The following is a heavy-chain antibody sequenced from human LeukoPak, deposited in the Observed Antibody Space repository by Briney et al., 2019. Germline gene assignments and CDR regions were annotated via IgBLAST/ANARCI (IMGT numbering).Heavy chain of an antibody. CDR1: GGSISSYY. D-gene: IGHD1-26*01. CDR3: ARHRSPDYYYYYMDV. CDR2: IYTSGST. V-gene: IGHV4-4*09. J-gene: IGHJ6*03. Sequence: SETLSLTCTVSGGSISSYYWSWIRQPPGKGLEWIGYIYTSGSTNYNPSLKSRVTISVDTSKNQSSLKLSSVTAADTAVYYCARHRSPDYYYYYMDVWGKGTTVTVSS.